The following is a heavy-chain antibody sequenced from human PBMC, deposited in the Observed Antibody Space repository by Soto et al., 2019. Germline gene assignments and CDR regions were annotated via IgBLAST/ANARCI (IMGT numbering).Heavy chain of an antibody. J-gene: IGHJ2*01. D-gene: IGHD3-9*01. Sequence: EWVSAISGSGGSTYYADSVKGRFTISRDNSRNPLYVQINSLRAEDTAVFYCAERDGIRDSSCDSAFLLHRSPDL. CDR3: AERDGIRDSSCDSAFLLHRSPDL. V-gene: IGHV3-23*01. CDR2: ISGSGGST.